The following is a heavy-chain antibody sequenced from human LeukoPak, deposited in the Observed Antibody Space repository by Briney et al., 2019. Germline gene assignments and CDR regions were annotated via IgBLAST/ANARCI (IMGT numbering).Heavy chain of an antibody. CDR3: ASVGYCSSTSCLTYQE. CDR1: GGSFSSYA. J-gene: IGHJ4*02. CDR2: IIPILGIA. V-gene: IGHV1-69*04. D-gene: IGHD2-2*01. Sequence: SVKVSCKASGGSFSSYAISWVRQAPGQGLEWMGRIIPILGIANYAQKFQGRVTITADKSTSTAYMELSSLRSEDTAVYYCASVGYCSSTSCLTYQEWGQGTLVTVSS.